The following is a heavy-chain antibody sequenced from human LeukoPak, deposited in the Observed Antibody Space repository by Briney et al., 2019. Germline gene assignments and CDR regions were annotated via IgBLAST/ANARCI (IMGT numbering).Heavy chain of an antibody. CDR3: ASGESSGYQLLSFYYMDV. J-gene: IGHJ6*03. V-gene: IGHV1-46*01. CDR2: INPTGGST. CDR1: GYTFTSHY. D-gene: IGHD2-2*01. Sequence: ASVKVSCKASGYTFTSHYMHWVRQAPGQGLEWMGLINPTGGSTGYAQKFQGRVTMTRDMSTSTDYMELSSLRSEDTAIYYCASGESSGYQLLSFYYMDVWGKGTTVTISS.